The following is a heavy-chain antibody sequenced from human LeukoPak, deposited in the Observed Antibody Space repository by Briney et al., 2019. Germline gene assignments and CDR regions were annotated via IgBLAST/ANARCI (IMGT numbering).Heavy chain of an antibody. CDR3: AKEMYGYYDSSGYYY. Sequence: HSGGSLRLSCAASGFTFSSYAMSWVRQAPGKGLEWVSAISGSGGSRYYADSVKGRFNISRDNSKYTLYLQMNSLRAEDTAVDYCAKEMYGYYDSSGYYYWGQGTLVTVSS. J-gene: IGHJ4*02. CDR2: ISGSGGSR. CDR1: GFTFSSYA. D-gene: IGHD3-22*01. V-gene: IGHV3-23*01.